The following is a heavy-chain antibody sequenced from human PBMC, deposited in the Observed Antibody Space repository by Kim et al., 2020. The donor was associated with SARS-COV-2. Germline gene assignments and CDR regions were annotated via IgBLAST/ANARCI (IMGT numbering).Heavy chain of an antibody. D-gene: IGHD3-9*01. V-gene: IGHV3-15*01. Sequence: GGSLRLSCAASGFNFSNVWMNWVRQAPGKGLEWVGRIKTKTDGGTTDYAAPVKGRFTISRDDSKNTLYVQMDSLKTEDTAVYYCTTITYDIFRWGQGTLVTVSS. CDR3: TTITYDIFR. CDR1: GFNFSNVW. J-gene: IGHJ4*02. CDR2: IKTKTDGGTT.